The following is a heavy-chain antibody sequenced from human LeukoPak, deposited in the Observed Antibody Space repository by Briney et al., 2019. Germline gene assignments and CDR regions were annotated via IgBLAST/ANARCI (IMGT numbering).Heavy chain of an antibody. CDR3: ASFSDSSGYQFDY. Sequence: SVKVSCKASGGTFSNYAISWVRQAPGQGLEWMGGIISIFETPGYAQKFQGRVTITADQSTSTAYMQLSSLRSEDTAVYYCASFSDSSGYQFDYWGQGTLVTVSS. D-gene: IGHD3-22*01. J-gene: IGHJ4*02. V-gene: IGHV1-69*13. CDR1: GGTFSNYA. CDR2: IISIFETP.